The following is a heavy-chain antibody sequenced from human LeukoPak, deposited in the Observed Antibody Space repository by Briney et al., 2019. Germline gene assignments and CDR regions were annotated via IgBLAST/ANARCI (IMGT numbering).Heavy chain of an antibody. CDR2: ISSSSSYI. V-gene: IGHV3-21*01. J-gene: IGHJ4*02. Sequence: GGSLRLSCAASGFTFSDHYLDWVRQAPGKGLEWVSSISSSSSYIYYADSVKGRFTISRDNAKNSLYLQMNSLRAEDTAVYYCARVRYSSGPFDYWGQGTLVTVSS. D-gene: IGHD6-19*01. CDR1: GFTFSDHY. CDR3: ARVRYSSGPFDY.